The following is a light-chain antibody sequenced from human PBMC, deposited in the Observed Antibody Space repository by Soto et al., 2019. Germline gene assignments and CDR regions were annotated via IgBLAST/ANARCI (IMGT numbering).Light chain of an antibody. CDR3: QQSYSAPRT. V-gene: IGKV1-39*01. J-gene: IGKJ1*01. Sequence: DIQLTQSPSFLSASVGDRVTITCRASQPVTNYLSWYQQKPGKAPKLFIYAASSLQSGVPSRFSGSGSGTEFTLTISSLQPEDFATYYCQQSYSAPRTFGQGTKVDIK. CDR1: QPVTNY. CDR2: AAS.